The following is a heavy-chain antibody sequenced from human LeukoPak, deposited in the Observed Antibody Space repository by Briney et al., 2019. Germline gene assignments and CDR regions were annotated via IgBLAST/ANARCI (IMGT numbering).Heavy chain of an antibody. CDR2: ISSGGTTI. J-gene: IGHJ4*02. CDR3: TRGLVV. Sequence: GGSLRLSCAASGFTFSEYEMNWVRRAPGKGLEWVSDISSGGTTIFYADSVKGRFTISRDNAKNPLYLQMNSLRDEDTAIYYCTRGLVVWGQGALVTVSP. V-gene: IGHV3-48*03. CDR1: GFTFSEYE. D-gene: IGHD2-2*01.